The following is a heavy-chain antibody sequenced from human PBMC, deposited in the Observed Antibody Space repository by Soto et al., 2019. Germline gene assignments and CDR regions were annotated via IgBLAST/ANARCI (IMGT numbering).Heavy chain of an antibody. V-gene: IGHV4-30-4*01. CDR1: GGSISSGDHY. Sequence: QVQLQESGPGLVKPSQTLSLTCTVSGGSISSGDHYWSWIRQPPGKGLEWIGDIYYRGSTYYNPSLKSRVSISIDTSKNQFSLKLNSVTAADAAVYYCARRVKWLSSPQIGYWGQGTLVTVSS. J-gene: IGHJ4*02. CDR2: IYYRGST. CDR3: ARRVKWLSSPQIGY. D-gene: IGHD1-26*01.